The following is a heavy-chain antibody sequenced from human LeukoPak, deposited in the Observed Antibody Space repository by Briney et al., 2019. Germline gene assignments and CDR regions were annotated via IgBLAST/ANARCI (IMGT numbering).Heavy chain of an antibody. CDR1: GFTVSSNY. CDR2: ISSSSRHI. V-gene: IGHV3-21*01. Sequence: GGSLRLSCAASGFTVSSNYMSWVRQAPGKGLEWVSSISSSSRHIYQSDSVKGRFTISRDNAKDSLYLQLNSLRAEDTAVYYCARARQYDFWSFDFWGQGILVTVSS. D-gene: IGHD3-3*01. J-gene: IGHJ4*02. CDR3: ARARQYDFWSFDF.